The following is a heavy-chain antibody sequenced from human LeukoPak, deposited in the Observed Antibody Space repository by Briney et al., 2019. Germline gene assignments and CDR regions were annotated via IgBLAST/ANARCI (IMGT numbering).Heavy chain of an antibody. V-gene: IGHV3-30*04. J-gene: IGHJ4*02. CDR1: GFTLSSYA. CDR2: ISYDGSNK. Sequence: GGSLRLSCAASGFTLSSYAMHWVRQAPGKGLEWVAVISYDGSNKYYADSVKGRFTISRDNSKNTLYLQMNSLRAEDTAVYYCARGPTIAVAGRAEYYFDYWGQGTLVTVSS. CDR3: ARGPTIAVAGRAEYYFDY. D-gene: IGHD6-19*01.